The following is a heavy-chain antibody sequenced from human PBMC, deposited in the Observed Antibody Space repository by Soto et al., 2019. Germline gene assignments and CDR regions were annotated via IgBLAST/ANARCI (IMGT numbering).Heavy chain of an antibody. CDR2: ISGSGGST. D-gene: IGHD2-2*01. J-gene: IGHJ4*02. V-gene: IGHV3-23*01. CDR1: GFTFSSYA. CDR3: AKTASRDSVVVVPAAQTFDY. Sequence: GGSLRLSCAASGFTFSSYAMSWVRQAPGKGLEWVSAISGSGGSTYYADSVKGRFTISRDNSKNTLYLQMNSLRAEDTAVYYCAKTASRDSVVVVPAAQTFDYWGQGTLVTVSS.